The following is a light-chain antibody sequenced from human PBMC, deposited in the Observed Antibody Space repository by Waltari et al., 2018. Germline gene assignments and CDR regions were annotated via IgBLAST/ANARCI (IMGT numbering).Light chain of an antibody. V-gene: IGLV3-21*04. J-gene: IGLJ2*01. CDR2: DDS. CDR1: HIGVKR. CDR3: QVWDSNTNHVI. Sequence: SSVLTQPPSVSLAPGKTASITCGGNHIGVKRYQWYQQRPGQAPVLVIYDDSARPSGIPERFSGSNSGNTATLTISRVEAGDGADYYCQVWDSNTNHVIFGGGTKLTVL.